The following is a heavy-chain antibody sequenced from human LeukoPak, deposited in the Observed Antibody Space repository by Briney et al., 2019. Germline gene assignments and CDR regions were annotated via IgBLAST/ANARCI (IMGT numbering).Heavy chain of an antibody. CDR2: IRYEGSNK. CDR1: GFTSTSYG. Sequence: PGRSLRLSCAASGFTSTSYGMHWVRQAPGRLLGWVAFIRYEGSNKKYRDSVKGRSSLPRHTSKNTPYLQVNSLRDENTAVYYCVKGQDYDFWSGCTDYWGQATLVTVPS. D-gene: IGHD3-3*01. V-gene: IGHV3-30*02. J-gene: IGHJ4*02. CDR3: VKGQDYDFWSGCTDY.